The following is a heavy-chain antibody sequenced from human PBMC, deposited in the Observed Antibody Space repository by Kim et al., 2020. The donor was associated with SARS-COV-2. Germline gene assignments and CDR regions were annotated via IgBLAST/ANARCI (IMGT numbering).Heavy chain of an antibody. Sequence: SETLSLTCAVYGGSFSGYYWSWIRQPPGKGLEWIGEINHSGSTNYNPSLKSRVTISVDTSKNQFSLKLSSVTAADTAVYYCARGPLLRYFDWLRAYGMDVWGQGTTVTVS. D-gene: IGHD3-9*01. J-gene: IGHJ6*02. CDR3: ARGPLLRYFDWLRAYGMDV. V-gene: IGHV4-34*01. CDR1: GGSFSGYY. CDR2: INHSGST.